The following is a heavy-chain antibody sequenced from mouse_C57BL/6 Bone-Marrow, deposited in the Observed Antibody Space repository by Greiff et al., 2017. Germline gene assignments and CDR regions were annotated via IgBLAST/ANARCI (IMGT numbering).Heavy chain of an antibody. J-gene: IGHJ1*03. Sequence: VQLQQSGAELVKPGASVKLSCKASGYTFTEYTIHWVKQRSGQGLEWIGWFYPGSGSIKYNEKFKDKATLTADKSSSTVYMELSRLTSEDSAVYFCARHEDTPAYGSNWYFDVWGTGTTVTVSS. D-gene: IGHD1-1*01. CDR2: FYPGSGSI. CDR1: GYTFTEYT. CDR3: ARHEDTPAYGSNWYFDV. V-gene: IGHV1-62-2*01.